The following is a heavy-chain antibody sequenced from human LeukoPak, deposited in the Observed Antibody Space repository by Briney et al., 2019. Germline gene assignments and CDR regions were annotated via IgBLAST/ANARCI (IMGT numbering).Heavy chain of an antibody. Sequence: SETLSLTCTVSGYSISSGYYWSWIRQPPGKGLEWIGYIYYSGSTNYNPSLKSRVTISVDTSKNQFSLKLSSVTAADTAVYYCASFYSSSWGWVDYWGQGTLVTVSS. CDR3: ASFYSSSWGWVDY. CDR1: GYSISSGYY. J-gene: IGHJ4*02. V-gene: IGHV4-61*01. CDR2: IYYSGST. D-gene: IGHD6-13*01.